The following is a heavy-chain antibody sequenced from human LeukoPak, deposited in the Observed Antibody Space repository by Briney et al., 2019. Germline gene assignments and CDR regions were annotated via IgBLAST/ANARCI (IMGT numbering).Heavy chain of an antibody. Sequence: ASVKVSCKASGYTFTSYYMHWVRQAPGQGLEWMGIINPSGGSTSYAQKFQGRVTMTRDTSTSTVYMELSSLRSEDTAVYYCAREGVYYDNSGYYPGRGYYFDYWGQGTLVTVSS. V-gene: IGHV1-46*01. CDR3: AREGVYYDNSGYYPGRGYYFDY. J-gene: IGHJ4*02. D-gene: IGHD3-22*01. CDR2: INPSGGST. CDR1: GYTFTSYY.